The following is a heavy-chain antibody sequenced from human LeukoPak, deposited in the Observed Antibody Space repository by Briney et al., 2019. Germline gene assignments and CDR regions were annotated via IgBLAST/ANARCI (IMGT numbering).Heavy chain of an antibody. D-gene: IGHD3-22*01. CDR2: IYYSGAT. V-gene: IGHV4-59*01. Sequence: PSETLSLTCTVSGGSISGSYWNWIRQPPEKGLEWIGYIYYSGATYYSPSLKSRVTISVDTSQNQFSLNLNSVTAADTAVYYCARYDSSSAGFDFWGQGTLVTVSS. CDR1: GGSISGSY. J-gene: IGHJ4*02. CDR3: ARYDSSSAGFDF.